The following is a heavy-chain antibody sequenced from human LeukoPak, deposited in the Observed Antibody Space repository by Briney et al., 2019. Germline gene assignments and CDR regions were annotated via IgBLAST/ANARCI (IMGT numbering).Heavy chain of an antibody. Sequence: PSETLSLTCTVSGGSISSSSYYWGWIRQPPGKGLEWIGSIYYSGSTYYNPSLKSRVTISVDTSKNQFSLKLSSVTAADTAVYYCASKVYYYDSSGSHHYFDYWGQGTLVTVSS. D-gene: IGHD3-22*01. CDR2: IYYSGST. CDR3: ASKVYYYDSSGSHHYFDY. V-gene: IGHV4-39*07. CDR1: GGSISSSSYY. J-gene: IGHJ4*02.